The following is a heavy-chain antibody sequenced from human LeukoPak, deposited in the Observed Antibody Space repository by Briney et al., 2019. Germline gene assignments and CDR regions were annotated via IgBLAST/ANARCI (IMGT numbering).Heavy chain of an antibody. CDR1: GGSIRSHY. CDR2: IYYSGST. V-gene: IGHV4-59*11. Sequence: SETLSLTCTVSGGSIRSHYWSWIRQPPGKGLEWIGYIYYSGSTNYNPSLKSRVTISVDTSKNQFSLKLSSVAAADTAVYYCARDRGDYDSSGYYGYFDYWGQGALVTVSS. CDR3: ARDRGDYDSSGYYGYFDY. D-gene: IGHD3-22*01. J-gene: IGHJ4*02.